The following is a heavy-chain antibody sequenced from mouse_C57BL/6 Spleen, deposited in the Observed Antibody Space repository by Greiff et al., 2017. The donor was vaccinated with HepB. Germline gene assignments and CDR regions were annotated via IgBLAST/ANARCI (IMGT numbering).Heavy chain of an antibody. CDR3: ARSGNYDPTDYFDY. V-gene: IGHV1-39*01. J-gene: IGHJ2*01. CDR2: INPNYGTT. Sequence: VQLKQSGPELVKPGASVKISCKASGYSFTDYNMNWVKQSNGKSLEWIGVINPNYGTTSYNQKFKGKATLTVDQSSSTAYMQLNSLTSEDSAVYYCARSGNYDPTDYFDYWGQGTTLTVSS. D-gene: IGHD2-4*01. CDR1: GYSFTDYN.